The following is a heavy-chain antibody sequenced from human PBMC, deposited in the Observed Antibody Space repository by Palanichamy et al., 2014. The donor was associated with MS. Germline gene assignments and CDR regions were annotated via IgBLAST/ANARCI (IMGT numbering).Heavy chain of an antibody. CDR3: ARTFLEWLILPAAFDI. J-gene: IGHJ3*02. CDR2: INGNGDIT. Sequence: EEQLLESGGGLVXPGGSLRLSCAASRFTFSNYGLSWVRQAPGKGLEWVSSINGNGDITYYADSVKGRFTISRDNSKNTVFLQMNSLTAEDTAVFYCARTFLEWLILPAAFDIWGQGTMVTVSS. V-gene: IGHV3-23*01. CDR1: RFTFSNYG. D-gene: IGHD3-3*02.